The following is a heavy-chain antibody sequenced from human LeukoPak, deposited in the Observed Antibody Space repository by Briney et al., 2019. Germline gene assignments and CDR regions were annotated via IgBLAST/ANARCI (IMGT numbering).Heavy chain of an antibody. CDR2: INHSGST. J-gene: IGHJ4*02. CDR1: GGSISSYY. Sequence: PSETLSFTCTVSGGSISSYYWSWIRQPPGKGLEWIGEINHSGSTNYNPSLKSRVTISVDTSKNQFSLKLSSVTAADTAVYYCARGESWGDFDYWGQGTLVTVSS. CDR3: ARGESWGDFDY. D-gene: IGHD3-16*01. V-gene: IGHV4-34*01.